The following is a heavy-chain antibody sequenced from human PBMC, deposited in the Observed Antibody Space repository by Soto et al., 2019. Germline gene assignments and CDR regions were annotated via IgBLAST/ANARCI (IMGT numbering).Heavy chain of an antibody. Sequence: ASVNVYCKASGYTFTSYGISWVRQAPGQGLEWMGWISAYNGNTNYAQKLQGGVTMTTDTSTSTAYMELRSLRSDDTAVYYCAREGDVVVVPNYYYGMDVWGQGTTVTVSS. CDR3: AREGDVVVVPNYYYGMDV. D-gene: IGHD2-15*01. CDR2: ISAYNGNT. V-gene: IGHV1-18*04. J-gene: IGHJ6*02. CDR1: GYTFTSYG.